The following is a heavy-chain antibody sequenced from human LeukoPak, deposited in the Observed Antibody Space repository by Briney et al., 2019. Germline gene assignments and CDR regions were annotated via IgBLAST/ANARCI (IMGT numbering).Heavy chain of an antibody. J-gene: IGHJ5*02. CDR1: GYSISSGYY. CDR3: ASVRGYSSGWYASGFDP. D-gene: IGHD6-19*01. Sequence: SETLSLTCTVSGYSISSGYYWGWIRQPPGKGLEWIGSIYHSGSTYYNPSLKSRVTISVDTSKNQFSLKLTSVTAADTAVYYCASVRGYSSGWYASGFDPWGQGTLVTVSS. V-gene: IGHV4-38-2*02. CDR2: IYHSGST.